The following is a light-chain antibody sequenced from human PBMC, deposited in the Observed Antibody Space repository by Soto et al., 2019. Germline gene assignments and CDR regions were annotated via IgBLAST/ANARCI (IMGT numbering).Light chain of an antibody. Sequence: EIVLTQSPGTLSLSPGERATLSCRASQSVSNNYLAWYQQKPGQAPRLLIYGASSRATGIPDRFSGSGSETDFTLTISRLEPEDFAVYYCQQYGSSSWTFGQGTKVEIK. CDR1: QSVSNNY. V-gene: IGKV3-20*01. CDR3: QQYGSSSWT. CDR2: GAS. J-gene: IGKJ1*01.